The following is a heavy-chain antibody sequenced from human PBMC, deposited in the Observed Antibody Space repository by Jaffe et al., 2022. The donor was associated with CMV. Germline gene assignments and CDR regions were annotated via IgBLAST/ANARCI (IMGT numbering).Heavy chain of an antibody. J-gene: IGHJ5*02. CDR2: MWDDGSNK. CDR3: ARGLGGSSWYGNWFVP. Sequence: QVQLVESGGGVVQPGRSLTLSCAASGFTFSSYGMHWVRQAPGKGLEWMAVMWDDGSNKYYADSVKGRFTISRDNSKNTLYLQMHSLRVEDTAVYYCARGLGGSSWYGNWFVPWGQGTLVTVSS. V-gene: IGHV3-33*08. D-gene: IGHD6-13*01. CDR1: GFTFSSYG.